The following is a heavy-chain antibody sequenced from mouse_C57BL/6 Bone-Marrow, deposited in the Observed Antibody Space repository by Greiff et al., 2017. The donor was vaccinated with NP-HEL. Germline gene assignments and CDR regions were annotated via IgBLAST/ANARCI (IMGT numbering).Heavy chain of an antibody. CDR1: GFTFSDYY. CDR3: ARHSTNAMDY. V-gene: IGHV5-12*01. CDR2: ISNGGGST. Sequence: EVMLVESGGGLVQPGGSLKLSCAASGFTFSDYYMYWVRQTPEKRLEWVAYISNGGGSTYYPDTVKGRFTISRDKAKNTLYLQLSRLKSEDTAMYYCARHSTNAMDYWGQGTSVTVSS. J-gene: IGHJ4*01.